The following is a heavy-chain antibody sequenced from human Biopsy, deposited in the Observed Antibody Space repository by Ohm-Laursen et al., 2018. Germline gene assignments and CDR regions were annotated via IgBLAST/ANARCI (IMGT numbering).Heavy chain of an antibody. CDR3: VRNMLRLHGGFGED. Sequence: SLRLSCAASGFTFSTYWMSWVRQAPGKGLEWVANIKHDGSEHYYVDSVKGRFTISRDNAGNSLFLQMNSLRGEDTAVYYCVRNMLRLHGGFGEDWGQRTTVTVSS. CDR1: GFTFSTYW. D-gene: IGHD3-10*01. V-gene: IGHV3-7*01. CDR2: IKHDGSEH. J-gene: IGHJ4*02.